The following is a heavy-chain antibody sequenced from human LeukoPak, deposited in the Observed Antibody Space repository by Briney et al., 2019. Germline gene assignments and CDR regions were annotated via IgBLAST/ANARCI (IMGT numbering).Heavy chain of an antibody. Sequence: SETLSLTSTVSGGSLSSYYWSWVRQPPGKGPEWVGDIYYSGSTNYNPSLKSRVTISVDTSKNQFSLKLSSVTAADTAVYYCAREDHYYDSSGYYDYWGQGTLVTVSS. V-gene: IGHV4-59*01. CDR3: AREDHYYDSSGYYDY. CDR1: GGSLSSYY. D-gene: IGHD3-22*01. J-gene: IGHJ4*02. CDR2: IYYSGST.